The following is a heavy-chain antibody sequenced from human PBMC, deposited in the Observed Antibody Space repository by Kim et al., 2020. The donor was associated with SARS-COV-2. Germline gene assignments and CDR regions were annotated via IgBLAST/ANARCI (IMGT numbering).Heavy chain of an antibody. CDR2: ISGTGSGI. CDR1: GFTFNNYA. CDR3: ATTPLRLNYNGIDV. Sequence: GGSLRLSCTASGFTFNNYAMNWVRQGPGKGLEWVASISGTGSGIYYADSVKGRFTISRDNSKNTLFLQMNSLRVEDTALYYCATTPLRLNYNGIDVWGQGTTVTVS. J-gene: IGHJ6*02. D-gene: IGHD1-26*01. V-gene: IGHV3-23*01.